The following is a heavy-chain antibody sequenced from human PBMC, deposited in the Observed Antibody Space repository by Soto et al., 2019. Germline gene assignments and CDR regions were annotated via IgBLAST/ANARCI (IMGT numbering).Heavy chain of an antibody. J-gene: IGHJ3*02. CDR2: IYYSGST. D-gene: IGHD3-22*01. CDR1: GGSISSYY. V-gene: IGHV4-59*01. CDR3: ARDLYTYYYDSSGYDAFDI. Sequence: SSETLSLTCTVSGGSISSYYCSWIRQPPGKGLEWIGYIYYSGSTNYNPSLKSRVTISVDTSKNQFSLKLSSVTAADTAVYYCARDLYTYYYDSSGYDAFDIWGQGTMVTVSS.